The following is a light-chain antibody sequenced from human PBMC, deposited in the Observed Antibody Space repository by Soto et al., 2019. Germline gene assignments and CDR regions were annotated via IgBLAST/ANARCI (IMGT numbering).Light chain of an antibody. J-gene: IGLJ2*01. V-gene: IGLV2-14*01. CDR3: SSYTTSTTPGVL. CDR1: SSDVAGYNY. Sequence: QLVLTQPASVSGSPGQSITISCTGTSSDVAGYNYVSWYQQHPGTAPKLMIYEVTNRPSGVSNRFSGSKSGNTASLTISGLQAEDEADYYCSSYTTSTTPGVLFGGGTKLTVL. CDR2: EVT.